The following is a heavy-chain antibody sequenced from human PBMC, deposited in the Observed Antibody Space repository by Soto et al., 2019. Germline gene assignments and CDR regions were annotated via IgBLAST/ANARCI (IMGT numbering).Heavy chain of an antibody. J-gene: IGHJ4*02. Sequence: GASVKVSCKASGYTFTGYYMHWVRRAPGQGLEWMGWINPNSGGTNYAQKFQGWVTMTRDTSISTAYMELSRLRSDNTAVYYCARANDYYDSIEQVYFDYWGQGTLVTVSS. V-gene: IGHV1-2*04. D-gene: IGHD3-22*01. CDR3: ARANDYYDSIEQVYFDY. CDR2: INPNSGGT. CDR1: GYTFTGYY.